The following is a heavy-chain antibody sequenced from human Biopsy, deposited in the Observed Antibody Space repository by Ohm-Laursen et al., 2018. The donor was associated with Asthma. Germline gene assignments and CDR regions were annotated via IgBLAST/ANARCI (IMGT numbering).Heavy chain of an antibody. CDR2: ISASGSTK. CDR1: GFYFRYYF. Sequence: SLRLSCAASGFYFRYYFMTWMRQAPGKGLEWVASISASGSTKYPSESVQGRSTISRDNAQNLLILEMDSLRADDTGIYYCARVLESSSRGPFYFFALDVWGQGTPVAVS. V-gene: IGHV3-11*01. J-gene: IGHJ6*02. CDR3: ARVLESSSRGPFYFFALDV. D-gene: IGHD6-13*01.